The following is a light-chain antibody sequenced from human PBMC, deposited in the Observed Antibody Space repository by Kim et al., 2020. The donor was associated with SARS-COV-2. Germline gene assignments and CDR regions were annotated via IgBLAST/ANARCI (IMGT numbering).Light chain of an antibody. Sequence: DIQMTQSPSSLSASVGDRVTITCQASQDISNYLNWYQQKPGKAPKLLIYDASNLETGVPSRFSGSGSGTDFTFTISSLQPEDIATYYCQQYDHLPPLTFGGGTKVDIK. CDR3: QQYDHLPPLT. CDR1: QDISNY. V-gene: IGKV1-33*01. CDR2: DAS. J-gene: IGKJ4*01.